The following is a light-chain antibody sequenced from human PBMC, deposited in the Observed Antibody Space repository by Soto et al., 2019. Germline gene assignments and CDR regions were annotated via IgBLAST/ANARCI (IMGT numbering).Light chain of an antibody. CDR1: RDIGGD. CDR2: GAS. J-gene: IGKJ1*01. CDR3: QQYGSSGT. V-gene: IGKV3-20*01. Sequence: TPSPSSLSASVGARITITCRASRDIGGDLSWYQRQPGQAPRLLIYGASNRATGIPDRFSGSGSGTDFTLTISRLEPEDFAVYYCQQYGSSGTFGQGTKVDIK.